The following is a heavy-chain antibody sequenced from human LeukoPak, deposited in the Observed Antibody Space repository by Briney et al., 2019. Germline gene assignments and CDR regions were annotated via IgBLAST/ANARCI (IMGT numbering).Heavy chain of an antibody. J-gene: IGHJ4*02. V-gene: IGHV3-13*04. CDR1: GFTFSSYD. D-gene: IGHD3-10*01. CDR3: ARGSMWFGELSFDY. CDR2: ISTAGDT. Sequence: QTGGSLRLSCAASGFTFSSYDMHWVRQATGKGLEWVSAISTAGDTYYPGSVKGRFTISRENAKNSLYLQMNSLRAGDTAVYYCARGSMWFGELSFDYWGQGTLVTVSS.